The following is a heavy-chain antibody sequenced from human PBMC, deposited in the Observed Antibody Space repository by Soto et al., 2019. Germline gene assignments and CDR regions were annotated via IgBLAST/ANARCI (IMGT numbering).Heavy chain of an antibody. CDR2: IWYDGSNK. CDR3: ARSKYSSSSGYYYYGMDV. Sequence: PGGALRLSCAASGFTFSSYGMHWVRQAPGKGLEWVAVIWYDGSNKYYADSVKGRFTISRDNSKNTLYLQMNSLRAEDTAVYYCARSKYSSSSGYYYYGMDVWGQGTTVTVSS. D-gene: IGHD6-6*01. CDR1: GFTFSSYG. J-gene: IGHJ6*02. V-gene: IGHV3-33*01.